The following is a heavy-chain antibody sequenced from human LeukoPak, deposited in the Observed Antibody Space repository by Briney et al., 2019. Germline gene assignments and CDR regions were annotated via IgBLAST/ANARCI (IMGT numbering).Heavy chain of an antibody. CDR1: GYIFTDYY. D-gene: IGHD3-22*01. CDR2: LNSSGGST. Sequence: ASVKVSCKTSGYIFTDYYIHWVRQAPGQGLEWMGILNSSGGSTTYAQKFQGRITMTRDASTSTVYMELRSLRSEDTAVYYCARDPYYYDSSGYLFDYWGQGTLVTVSS. V-gene: IGHV1-46*01. J-gene: IGHJ4*02. CDR3: ARDPYYYDSSGYLFDY.